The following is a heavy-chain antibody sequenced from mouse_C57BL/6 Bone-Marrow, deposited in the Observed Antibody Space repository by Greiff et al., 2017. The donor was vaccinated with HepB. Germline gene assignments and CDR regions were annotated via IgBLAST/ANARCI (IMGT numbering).Heavy chain of an antibody. V-gene: IGHV5-12*01. CDR1: GFTFSDYY. D-gene: IGHD5-1-1*01. CDR2: ISNGGGST. Sequence: EVKVVESGGGLVQPGGSLKLSCAASGFTFSDYYMYWVRQTPEKRLEWVAYISNGGGSTYYPDTVKGRFTISRDNAKNTLYLQMSRLKSEDTAMYYCARPYPYYAMDYWGQGTSVTVSS. J-gene: IGHJ4*01. CDR3: ARPYPYYAMDY.